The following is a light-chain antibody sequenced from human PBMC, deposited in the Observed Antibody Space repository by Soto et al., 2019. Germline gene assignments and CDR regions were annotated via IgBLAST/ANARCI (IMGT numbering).Light chain of an antibody. V-gene: IGLV2-14*01. CDR2: DVS. CDR1: SSDVGGYNA. J-gene: IGLJ1*01. Sequence: QSVLTQPASVSGSPGRSITISCTGTSSDVGGYNAVSWYQQHPGRAPKLMIYDVSNRPSGISNRFSGSKSGSTASLTISGLQAEDDADYYCSSYTRSGVYVFGAGTKVTVL. CDR3: SSYTRSGVYV.